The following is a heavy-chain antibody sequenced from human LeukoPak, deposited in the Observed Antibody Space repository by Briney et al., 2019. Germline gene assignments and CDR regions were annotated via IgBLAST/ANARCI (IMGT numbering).Heavy chain of an antibody. CDR2: ITPIFGTA. Sequence: SVKVSCKASGGTFSRFTISWVRQAPGQGFEWMGGITPIFGTANFAQKFQGRVSITADESTSTAFMELSSLRSEDTAAYYCAREWGLESSGYYYAYWGQGTLVTVSS. CDR1: GGTFSRFT. J-gene: IGHJ4*02. V-gene: IGHV1-69*13. CDR3: AREWGLESSGYYYAY. D-gene: IGHD3-22*01.